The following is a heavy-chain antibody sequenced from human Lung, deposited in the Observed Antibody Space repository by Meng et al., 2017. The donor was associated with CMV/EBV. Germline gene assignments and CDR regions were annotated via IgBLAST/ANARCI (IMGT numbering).Heavy chain of an antibody. D-gene: IGHD2-8*01. CDR1: GFRFSRYR. Sequence: SXAASGFRFSRYRMHWVRQAPGKGLVWVSGMDSDGSIITYADSVKGRFTISRDNVRNTLYLQMNNLRAEDTAVYYCARVGDCSKGVCYWYFDLWXRGTLVTVSS. CDR3: ARVGDCSKGVCYWYFDL. CDR2: MDSDGSII. J-gene: IGHJ2*01. V-gene: IGHV3-74*01.